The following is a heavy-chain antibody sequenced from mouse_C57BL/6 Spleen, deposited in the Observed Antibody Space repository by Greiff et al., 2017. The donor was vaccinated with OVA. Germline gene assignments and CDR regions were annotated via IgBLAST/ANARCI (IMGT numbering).Heavy chain of an antibody. CDR2: IDPEDGET. CDR1: GFNIRDYY. V-gene: IGHV14-2*01. Sequence: VQLQQSGAELVKPGASVKLSCTASGFNIRDYYMHWVKQRTEKGLEWIGRIDPEDGETKYAQKFKGKATITADTSSNTAYLQLSILTSEDTAVYYCARNADGSGYGRYAMDCRGQGTSVTVSS. J-gene: IGHJ4*01. CDR3: ARNADGSGYGRYAMDC. D-gene: IGHD3-2*02.